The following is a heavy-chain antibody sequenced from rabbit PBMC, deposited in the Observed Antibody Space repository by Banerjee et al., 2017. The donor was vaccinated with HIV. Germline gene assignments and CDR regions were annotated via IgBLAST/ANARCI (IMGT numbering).Heavy chain of an antibody. CDR1: GFTLSDVYY. D-gene: IGHD2-1*01. J-gene: IGHJ4*01. Sequence: QEQLVESGGGLVQPEGSLTVTCKASGFTLSDVYYMCWVRQAPGKGLEWIGCIVAGGSGIADCAGWAKGRFAISKTASTAVTLQVTSLRAADTAGCCWARGTDWKYFRLWG. V-gene: IGHV1S45*01. CDR2: IVAGGSGIA. CDR3: ARGTDWKYFRL.